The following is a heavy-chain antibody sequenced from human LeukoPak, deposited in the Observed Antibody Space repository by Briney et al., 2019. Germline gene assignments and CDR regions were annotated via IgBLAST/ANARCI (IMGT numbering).Heavy chain of an antibody. CDR2: IIPIFGTA. D-gene: IGHD2-21*02. J-gene: IGHJ5*02. Sequence: ASVKVSCKASGGTFSSYAISWVRQAPGQGLEWMGGIIPIFGTANYAQKLQGRVSMTIDTSTSTAYMELRSLRSDDTAVYYCARDGLVTKFDPWGQGTLVTVSS. CDR3: ARDGLVTKFDP. V-gene: IGHV1-69*05. CDR1: GGTFSSYA.